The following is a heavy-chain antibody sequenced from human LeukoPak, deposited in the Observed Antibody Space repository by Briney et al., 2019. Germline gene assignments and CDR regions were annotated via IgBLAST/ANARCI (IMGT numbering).Heavy chain of an antibody. J-gene: IGHJ4*02. V-gene: IGHV3-48*02. CDR1: GFTFSSYS. CDR2: ISSGSSTI. Sequence: PGGSLRLSCAASGFTFSSYSMNWVRQAPGKGLEWVSYISSGSSTIYYADSVKGRFTVSRDNAKSSLYLQMNSLRDEDTAVYYCAKDLVTGIGEFDYWGQGTLVTVSS. CDR3: AKDLVTGIGEFDY. D-gene: IGHD3-9*01.